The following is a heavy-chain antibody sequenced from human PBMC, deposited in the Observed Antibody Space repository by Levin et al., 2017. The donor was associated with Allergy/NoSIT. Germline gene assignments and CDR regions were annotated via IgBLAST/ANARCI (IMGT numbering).Heavy chain of an antibody. Sequence: ASVKVSCKASGGTFSSYVINWVRQAPGQGLEWMGGIIPMFGTANYAQKFQGRVTINADESTSTAYMELSSLRSEDTAVYNCARGPYGDYDGRKYYYYRDVWGEGTTVTVSS. CDR1: GGTFSSYV. D-gene: IGHD4-17*01. V-gene: IGHV1-69*13. CDR3: ARGPYGDYDGRKYYYYRDV. J-gene: IGHJ6*03. CDR2: IIPMFGTA.